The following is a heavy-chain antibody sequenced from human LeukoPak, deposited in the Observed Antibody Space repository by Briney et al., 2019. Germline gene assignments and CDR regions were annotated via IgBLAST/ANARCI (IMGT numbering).Heavy chain of an antibody. CDR1: GGSISSYY. V-gene: IGHV4-59*01. D-gene: IGHD1-26*01. J-gene: IGHJ3*02. CDR3: ARYSGSYPHDAFEI. CDR2: IYYSGST. Sequence: SETLSLTCTVSGGSISSYYWSWIRQPPGKGLEWIGYIYYSGSTNYNPSVKSRVTMSVDTSKNQFSLKLRSVTAADTAVYYCARYSGSYPHDAFEIWGQGTMVTVSS.